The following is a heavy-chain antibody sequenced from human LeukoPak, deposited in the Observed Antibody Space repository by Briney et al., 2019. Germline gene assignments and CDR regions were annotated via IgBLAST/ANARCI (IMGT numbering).Heavy chain of an antibody. CDR3: ASLQYSSSLVDDY. D-gene: IGHD6-19*01. J-gene: IGHJ4*02. Sequence: ASVKVSCEASRYTFTSYGISWVRQAPGQGLEWMGWISAYNGNTNYAQKLQGRVTITTDTSTSTAYMELRSLRSDDTAVYYCASLQYSSSLVDDYWGQGTLVTVSS. V-gene: IGHV1-18*01. CDR1: RYTFTSYG. CDR2: ISAYNGNT.